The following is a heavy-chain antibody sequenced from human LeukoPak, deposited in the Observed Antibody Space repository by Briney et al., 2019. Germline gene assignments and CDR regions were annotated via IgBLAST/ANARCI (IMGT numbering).Heavy chain of an antibody. CDR1: GGSFSSNI. Sequence: EASVKVSCKASGGSFSSNIIGWVRQAPGQGLECMGGIVPNSGGTNYAPKFQGRVTMTRDTSISTAYMELSRMRSDDTAVYYCARDPQLIILTGYFRTADEDYWGQGTLVTVSS. D-gene: IGHD3-9*01. CDR2: IVPNSGGT. CDR3: ARDPQLIILTGYFRTADEDY. J-gene: IGHJ4*02. V-gene: IGHV1-2*02.